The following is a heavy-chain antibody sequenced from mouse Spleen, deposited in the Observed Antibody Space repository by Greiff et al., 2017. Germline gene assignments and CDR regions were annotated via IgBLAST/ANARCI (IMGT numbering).Heavy chain of an antibody. CDR3: ARQELTGTWFAY. J-gene: IGHJ3*01. D-gene: IGHD4-1*01. CDR1: GFTFSSYG. Sequence: EVMLVESGGGLVKPGGSLKLSCAASGFTFSSYGMSWVRQTPEKRLEWVATISGGGSYTYYPDSVKGRFTISRDNAKNNLYLQMSSLRSEDTALYYCARQELTGTWFAYWGQGTLVTVSA. CDR2: ISGGGSYT. V-gene: IGHV5-9-2*01.